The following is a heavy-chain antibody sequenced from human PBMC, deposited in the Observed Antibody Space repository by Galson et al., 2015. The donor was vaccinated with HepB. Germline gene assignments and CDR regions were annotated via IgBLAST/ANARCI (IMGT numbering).Heavy chain of an antibody. D-gene: IGHD1-26*01. V-gene: IGHV3-74*01. J-gene: IGHJ6*03. CDR3: ARGGQLLRDFYMDV. CDR2: INDDGSST. Sequence: RLSCAASGFTFSSYWMHWVRQAPGKGLVWVSRINDDGSSTTYADSVKGRFTISRDNAKNTLYLQMNSLRAEDTAVYYCARGGQLLRDFYMDVWGKGTTVTVSS. CDR1: GFTFSSYW.